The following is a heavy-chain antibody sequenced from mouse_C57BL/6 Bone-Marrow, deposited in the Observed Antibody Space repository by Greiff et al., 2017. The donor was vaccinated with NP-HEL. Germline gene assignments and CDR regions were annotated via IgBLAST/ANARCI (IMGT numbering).Heavy chain of an antibody. D-gene: IGHD1-1*01. J-gene: IGHJ4*01. Sequence: EVQGVESGEGLVKPGGSLKLSCAASGFTFSSYAMSWVRQTPEKRLEWVAYISSGGDYIYYADTVKGRFTISRDNARNTLYLQMSSLKSEDTAMYYCTREEITTVVATNYAMDYWGQGTSVTVSS. CDR2: ISSGGDYI. V-gene: IGHV5-9-1*02. CDR1: GFTFSSYA. CDR3: TREEITTVVATNYAMDY.